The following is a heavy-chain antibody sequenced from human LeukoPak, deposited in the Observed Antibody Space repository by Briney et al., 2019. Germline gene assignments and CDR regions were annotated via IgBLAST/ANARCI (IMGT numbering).Heavy chain of an antibody. D-gene: IGHD6-25*01. V-gene: IGHV3-23*01. CDR2: ISGSGGST. Sequence: GGSLRLSCAASGFTFSSYAMSWVRQAPGKGLEWVSAISGSGGSTYYADSVKGRFTISRDNSKNTLYLQMNSLRAEDTAVYYCAKPGVQRLTRSYYFDYWGQGTLVTVSS. CDR3: AKPGVQRLTRSYYFDY. CDR1: GFTFSSYA. J-gene: IGHJ4*02.